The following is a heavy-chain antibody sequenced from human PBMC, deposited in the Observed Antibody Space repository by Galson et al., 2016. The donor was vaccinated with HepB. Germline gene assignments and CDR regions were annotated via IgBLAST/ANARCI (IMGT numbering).Heavy chain of an antibody. CDR3: AKSVGIQLWLDHAFDI. V-gene: IGHV3-7*01. J-gene: IGHJ3*02. Sequence: SLRLSCAASGFTFRNYWMSWVRQAPGKGLEWMANIKEDGSEDYYVDAVRGRFTISRDNSKNTLYVQMNSLRAEDTAVYYCAKSVGIQLWLDHAFDIWGQGTMVTVSS. CDR1: GFTFRNYW. D-gene: IGHD5-18*01. CDR2: IKEDGSED.